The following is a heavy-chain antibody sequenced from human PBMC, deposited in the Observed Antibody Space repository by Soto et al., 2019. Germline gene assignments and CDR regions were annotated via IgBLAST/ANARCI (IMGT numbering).Heavy chain of an antibody. Sequence: SVKVSCKASGGTFSNYGINWVRQAPGQGLQWMGGIIPLFGTANIAQKFQDRVTITADESTSTAYMELSRLRSEDTAVYFCARVDSVVPGAPYLGWFDPWGQGTLVTVSS. CDR2: IIPLFGTA. V-gene: IGHV1-69*13. D-gene: IGHD2-2*01. CDR1: GGTFSNYG. CDR3: ARVDSVVPGAPYLGWFDP. J-gene: IGHJ5*02.